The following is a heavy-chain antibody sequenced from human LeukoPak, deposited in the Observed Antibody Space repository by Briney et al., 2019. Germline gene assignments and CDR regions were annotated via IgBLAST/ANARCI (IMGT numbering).Heavy chain of an antibody. CDR3: AKDYYGEKGIDFDY. J-gene: IGHJ4*02. CDR2: INGDGSST. D-gene: IGHD4-17*01. V-gene: IGHV3-74*01. CDR1: GFTFSTYW. Sequence: GGSLRLSCAASGFTFSTYWIHWVRQAPGKGLVWVSHINGDGSSTSYADSVKGRFAISRNNAKNTLYLQMNSLRAEDTAVYYCAKDYYGEKGIDFDYWGQGTLVTVSS.